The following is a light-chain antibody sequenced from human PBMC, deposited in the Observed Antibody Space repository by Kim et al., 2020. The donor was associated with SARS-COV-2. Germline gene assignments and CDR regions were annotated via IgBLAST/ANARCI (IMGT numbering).Light chain of an antibody. Sequence: SPGERATLSGRASQKVSRAYFAWYQQKPGQAPRLLISGASYRATGIPDRFGGSGSGTDFTLTVSRLEPEDFAVYYCQQYHRSPRTFGQGTKVDIK. CDR1: QKVSRAY. CDR2: GAS. J-gene: IGKJ1*01. CDR3: QQYHRSPRT. V-gene: IGKV3-20*01.